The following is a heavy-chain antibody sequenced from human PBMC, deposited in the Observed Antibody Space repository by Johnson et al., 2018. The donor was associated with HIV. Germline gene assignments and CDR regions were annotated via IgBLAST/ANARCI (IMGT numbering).Heavy chain of an antibody. CDR2: IYSGGST. Sequence: MQLVESGGGLVKPGGSLRLSCVGSGFTFSDHYMSWVRQAPGKGLEWVSVIYSGGSTYYANSVKGRFTISRDNSKNTLYLQMGSLRAEDMAVYYCARVGDGNNKNAFDIWGQGTVVTISS. V-gene: IGHV3-66*01. CDR1: GFTFSDHY. CDR3: ARVGDGNNKNAFDI. J-gene: IGHJ3*02. D-gene: IGHD5-24*01.